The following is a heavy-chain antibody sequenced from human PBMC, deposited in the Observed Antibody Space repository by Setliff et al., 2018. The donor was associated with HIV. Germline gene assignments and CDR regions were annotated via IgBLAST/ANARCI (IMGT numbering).Heavy chain of an antibody. J-gene: IGHJ4*02. CDR1: GGSFTNFY. V-gene: IGHV4-34*01. Sequence: SETLSLTCVVYGGSFTNFYWSWIRQPPGKGLECIGEINHSGITNYNPSLKSRVTISVDTSKNQFSLKLSYVTAADTAVYFCARKVGGDFDYWGQGTLVTVSS. CDR3: ARKVGGDFDY. D-gene: IGHD2-2*01. CDR2: INHSGIT.